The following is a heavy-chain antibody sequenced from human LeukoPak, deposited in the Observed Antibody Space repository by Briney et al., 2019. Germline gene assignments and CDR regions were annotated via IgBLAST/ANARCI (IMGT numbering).Heavy chain of an antibody. J-gene: IGHJ4*02. Sequence: MASETLSLTCTVSGGSISSYYWSWIRQPPGKGLEWIGYIYHSGSTYYNPSLKSRVTISVDRSKNQFSLKLSSVTAADTAVYYCARADSSGYYLFDYWGQGTLVTVSS. CDR1: GGSISSYY. D-gene: IGHD3-22*01. CDR3: ARADSSGYYLFDY. CDR2: IYHSGST. V-gene: IGHV4-59*12.